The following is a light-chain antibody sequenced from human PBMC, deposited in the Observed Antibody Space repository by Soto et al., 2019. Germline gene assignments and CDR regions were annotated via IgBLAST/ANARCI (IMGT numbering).Light chain of an antibody. CDR3: LQDYYYPRK. CDR1: QGIRKD. J-gene: IGKJ1*01. V-gene: IGKV1-6*01. Sequence: AIQMTQSPSSLSASVGDRVTITCRASQGIRKDLGWYQQKPGKAPKLLIYAASSLQSEVPSRFSGSGSGKDITLTISTLQNGDFATYYCLQDYYYPRKFGRGTKVEIK. CDR2: AAS.